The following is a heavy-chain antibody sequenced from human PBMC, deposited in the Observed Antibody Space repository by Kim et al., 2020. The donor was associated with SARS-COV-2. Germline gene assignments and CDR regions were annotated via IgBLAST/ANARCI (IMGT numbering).Heavy chain of an antibody. J-gene: IGHJ2*01. V-gene: IGHV4-59*08. Sequence: SETLSLTCTVSGASISSYYWSWIRQPPGKGLEWIGYIYYSGSTNYNPSLKSRVTISVDTSKNQFSLNLSSVTAADTAVYYCARTVPYGDEVVTDWYFDLWGRGTLVTVSS. CDR3: ARTVPYGDEVVTDWYFDL. D-gene: IGHD3-22*01. CDR1: GASISSYY. CDR2: IYYSGST.